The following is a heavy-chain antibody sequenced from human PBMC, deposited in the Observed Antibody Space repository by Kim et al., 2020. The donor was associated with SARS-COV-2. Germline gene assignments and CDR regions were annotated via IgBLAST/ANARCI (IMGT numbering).Heavy chain of an antibody. CDR1: VFTFSSYS. CDR2: ISGSGSTT. CDR3: AKLNSYSSGNY. V-gene: IGHV3-23*01. Sequence: GGSLRLSCAASVFTFSSYSLSWVRQAPGKGLEWVSGISGSGSTTYYADSVKGRFTISRDNSRNTVFLQMKSLRAEDTAVYYCAKLNSYSSGNYWGQGTLVTVSS. D-gene: IGHD6-19*01. J-gene: IGHJ4*02.